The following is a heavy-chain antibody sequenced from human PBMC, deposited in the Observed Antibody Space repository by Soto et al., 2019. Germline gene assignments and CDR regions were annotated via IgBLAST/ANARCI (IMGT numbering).Heavy chain of an antibody. CDR1: GGSFSGYY. CDR3: ARWSIAVAGKIDY. D-gene: IGHD6-19*01. Sequence: QVQLQQWGAGLLKPSETLSLTCAVYGGSFSGYYWSWIRQPPGKGLEWIGEINHSGSTNYNPSLKSRVTLSVDTAKNQCSLKLSSVNAADTAVYYCARWSIAVAGKIDYWGQGTLVTVSS. V-gene: IGHV4-34*01. CDR2: INHSGST. J-gene: IGHJ4*02.